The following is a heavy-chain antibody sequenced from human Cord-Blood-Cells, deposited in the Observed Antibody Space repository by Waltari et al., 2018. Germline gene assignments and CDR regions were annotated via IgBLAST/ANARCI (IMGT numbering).Heavy chain of an antibody. V-gene: IGHV4-38-2*01. CDR3: ARVDLVRN. CDR2: IYHSGIT. D-gene: IGHD3-3*01. Sequence: QVQLQESGPGLVKPSETLSLTCAVSGYSISSGYYWGWIRQPPGKGLEWIGSIYHSGITYYNPSLKSRVTISVDTSKNQFSLKLSSVTAADTAVYYCARVDLVRNWGQGTLVTVSS. J-gene: IGHJ4*02. CDR1: GYSISSGYY.